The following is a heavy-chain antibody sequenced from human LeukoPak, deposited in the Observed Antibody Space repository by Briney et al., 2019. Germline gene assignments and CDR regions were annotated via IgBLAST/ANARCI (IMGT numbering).Heavy chain of an antibody. Sequence: PSQTLSLTCTVSGGSISSGGYYWGWIRQPPGKGLEWIGSIYYSGRTYYNASLKSRVTISVDTSKNQFSLMLRSLTAADTAVYYCARRYTASPGERFDYWGQGTLVTVSS. D-gene: IGHD2-2*02. CDR1: GGSISSGGYY. CDR3: ARRYTASPGERFDY. V-gene: IGHV4-39*01. CDR2: IYYSGRT. J-gene: IGHJ4*02.